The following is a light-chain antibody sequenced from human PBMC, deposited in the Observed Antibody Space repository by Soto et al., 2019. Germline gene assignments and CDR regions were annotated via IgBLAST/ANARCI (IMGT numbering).Light chain of an antibody. Sequence: QSALTQPASVSGSPGQSITISCTGTNSDVGGYNYVSWYQQHPGKAPKLMIYDVSNRPSGVSNRFSGSKSGNTASLTIAGLQAEAEADYYCSSYTSSSTWVFGGGTKVTVL. CDR3: SSYTSSSTWV. CDR2: DVS. CDR1: NSDVGGYNY. V-gene: IGLV2-14*03. J-gene: IGLJ3*02.